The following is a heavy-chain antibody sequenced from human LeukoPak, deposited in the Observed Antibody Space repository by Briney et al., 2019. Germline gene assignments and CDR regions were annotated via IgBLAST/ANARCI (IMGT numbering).Heavy chain of an antibody. J-gene: IGHJ2*01. V-gene: IGHV1-46*01. CDR3: ARAYSGYDLSWYFDL. CDR2: INPSGGST. D-gene: IGHD5-12*01. Sequence: GASVKVSCKASGYTFTSYYMHWVRQAPGQGLEWMGIINPSGGSTSYAQKFQGRVTMTRDTSTSTVYIELSSLRSEDTAVYYCARAYSGYDLSWYFDLWGRGTLVTVSS. CDR1: GYTFTSYY.